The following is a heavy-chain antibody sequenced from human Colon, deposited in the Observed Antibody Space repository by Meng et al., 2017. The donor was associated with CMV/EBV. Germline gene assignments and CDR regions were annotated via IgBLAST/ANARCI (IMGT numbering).Heavy chain of an antibody. D-gene: IGHD3-9*01. CDR1: GGTFNDYG. CDR3: VRKSLSGQPYFDY. Sequence: KAPGGTFNDYGVSWVRQAPGQGLEWVGGIVPKYDMTNFAQKFQGRLAMTADKTTDTAYLELSSLRSEDTAVYYCVRKSLSGQPYFDYWGQGTLVTVSS. CDR2: IVPKYDMT. J-gene: IGHJ4*02. V-gene: IGHV1-69*17.